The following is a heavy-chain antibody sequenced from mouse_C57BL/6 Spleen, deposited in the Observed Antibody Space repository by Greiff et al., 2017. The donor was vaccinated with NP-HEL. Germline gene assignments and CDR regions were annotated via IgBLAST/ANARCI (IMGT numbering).Heavy chain of an antibody. J-gene: IGHJ4*01. V-gene: IGHV2-9-1*01. CDR3: ARNALYYGSSVYAMDY. D-gene: IGHD1-1*01. Sequence: VQLQESGPGLVAPSQSLSITCTVSGFSLTSYAISWVRQPPGKGLEWLGVIWPGGGTNYNSALKSRLSISKDNSKSQVFLKMNSLQTDDTARYYCARNALYYGSSVYAMDYWGQGTSVTVSS. CDR2: IWPGGGT. CDR1: GFSLTSYA.